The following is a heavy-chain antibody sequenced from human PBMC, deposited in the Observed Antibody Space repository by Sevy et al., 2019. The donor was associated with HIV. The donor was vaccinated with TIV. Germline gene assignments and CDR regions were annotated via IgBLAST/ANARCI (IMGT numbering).Heavy chain of an antibody. CDR3: ARERIIAAAGTTDYYYYGMDV. J-gene: IGHJ6*02. Sequence: SETLSLTCTVSGGSISSYYWSWIRQPPGKGLEWIGYIYYSGSTNYNPSLKSRVTISVDTSKNQFSLKLSSVTAADTAGYYCARERIIAAAGTTDYYYYGMDVWGQGTTVTVSS. CDR1: GGSISSYY. V-gene: IGHV4-59*01. D-gene: IGHD6-13*01. CDR2: IYYSGST.